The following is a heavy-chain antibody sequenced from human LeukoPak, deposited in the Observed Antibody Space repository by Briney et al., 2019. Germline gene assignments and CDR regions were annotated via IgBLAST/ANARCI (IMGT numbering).Heavy chain of an antibody. J-gene: IGHJ5*02. V-gene: IGHV3-23*01. CDR2: ISGSGGST. Sequence: GGSLRLSCAASGFTFSSYAMSWVGQAPGKGLEWVSAISGSGGSTYYADSVKGRFTISRDNSKNTLYLQMNSLRAEDTAVYYCAKDREYSSGCNWFDPWGQGTLVTVSS. CDR1: GFTFSSYA. D-gene: IGHD6-19*01. CDR3: AKDREYSSGCNWFDP.